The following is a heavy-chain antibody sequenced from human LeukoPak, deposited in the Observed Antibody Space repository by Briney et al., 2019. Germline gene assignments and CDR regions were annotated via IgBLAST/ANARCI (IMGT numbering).Heavy chain of an antibody. CDR1: GGSFSGYY. CDR3: ARTFQGDYDAADYYYYGMDV. CDR2: INHSGST. D-gene: IGHD4-17*01. Sequence: SETLSLTCAVYGGSFSGYYWSWIRQPPGKGLEWIGEINHSGSTNYNPSLKSRVTISVDTSKNHFSLKLSSVTAADTAVYYCARTFQGDYDAADYYYYGMDVWGQGTTVTVSS. V-gene: IGHV4-34*01. J-gene: IGHJ6*02.